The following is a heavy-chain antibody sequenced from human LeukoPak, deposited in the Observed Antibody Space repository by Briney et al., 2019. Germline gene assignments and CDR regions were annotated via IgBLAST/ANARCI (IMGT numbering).Heavy chain of an antibody. CDR3: AAQLVATADLDY. Sequence: PSETLSLTCTDSGGSISTGDYYWSWIRQPPGKGLEWIGYIYYSGSTSYNPSLKSRLTISVDTSKNQFTLKLRSVTAADTAVYYCAAQLVATADLDYWGQGTLVTVSS. CDR2: IYYSGST. J-gene: IGHJ4*02. V-gene: IGHV4-30-4*01. D-gene: IGHD5-12*01. CDR1: GGSISTGDYY.